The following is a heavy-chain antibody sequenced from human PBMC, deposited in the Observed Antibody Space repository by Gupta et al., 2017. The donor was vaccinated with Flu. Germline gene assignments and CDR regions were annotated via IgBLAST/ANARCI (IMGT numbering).Heavy chain of an antibody. D-gene: IGHD2-2*02. CDR3: AREKFCDTTSCYRWFDP. J-gene: IGHJ5*02. V-gene: IGHV1-2*06. Sequence: QVQLVQSGAEVKKPGASVKVSCKASEYTFTAYYIHWVRQAPGQGLEWMGRINPHSGTTNYEQGFQGRVTVTMDTSISTAYMDLSGLTSDDTAVYYCAREKFCDTTSCYRWFDPWGQGTLVTVSS. CDR2: INPHSGTT. CDR1: EYTFTAYY.